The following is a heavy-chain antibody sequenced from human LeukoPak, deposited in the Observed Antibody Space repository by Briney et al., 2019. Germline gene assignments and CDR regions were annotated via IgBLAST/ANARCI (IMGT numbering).Heavy chain of an antibody. J-gene: IGHJ3*02. CDR1: GFTFSSYA. CDR2: ISGSGGST. V-gene: IGHV3-23*01. CDR3: AKEGPSYCGGDCYRNAFDI. D-gene: IGHD2-21*02. Sequence: GGSLRLSCAASGFTFSSYAMSWVRQAPGKGLEWASAISGSGGSTYYADSVKGRFTISRDNSKNTLYLQMNSLRAEDTAVYYCAKEGPSYCGGDCYRNAFDIWGQGTMVTVSS.